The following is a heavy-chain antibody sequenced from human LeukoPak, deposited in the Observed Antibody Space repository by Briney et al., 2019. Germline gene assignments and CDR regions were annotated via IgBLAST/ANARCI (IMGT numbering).Heavy chain of an antibody. V-gene: IGHV1-2*02. Sequence: ASVKVSCKASGYTFTGYYMHWVRQAPGQGLEWMGWINPNSGGTNYAQKFQGRVTMTRDTSISTAYMELSRLRSDDTAVYYCARQRLIAARSRNWFDPWGQGTLATVSS. CDR2: INPNSGGT. J-gene: IGHJ5*02. D-gene: IGHD6-6*01. CDR1: GYTFTGYY. CDR3: ARQRLIAARSRNWFDP.